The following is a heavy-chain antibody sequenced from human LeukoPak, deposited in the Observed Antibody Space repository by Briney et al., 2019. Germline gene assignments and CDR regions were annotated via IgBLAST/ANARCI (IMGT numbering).Heavy chain of an antibody. Sequence: SETLSLTCTVSGGSISSYYWSWIRQPPGKGLEWIGYIYYSGSTNYNPSLKSRVTMSVDTSKNQFSLKLSSVTAADTAVYYCARLRIRSVLRYFDWSYNWFDPWGQGTLVTVSS. J-gene: IGHJ5*02. CDR1: GGSISSYY. CDR3: ARLRIRSVLRYFDWSYNWFDP. CDR2: IYYSGST. D-gene: IGHD3-9*01. V-gene: IGHV4-59*01.